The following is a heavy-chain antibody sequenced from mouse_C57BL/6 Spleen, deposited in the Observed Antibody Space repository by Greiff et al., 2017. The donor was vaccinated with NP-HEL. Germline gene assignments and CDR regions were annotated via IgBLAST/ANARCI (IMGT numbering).Heavy chain of an antibody. CDR3: ARSSYGSSYAMDY. D-gene: IGHD1-1*01. J-gene: IGHJ4*01. CDR1: GYTFTSYW. Sequence: QVQLQQPGAELVKPGEEGKRAGESSGYTFTSYWMQWVKQRPGQGLEWIGEIDPSDSYTNYNQKFKGKATLTVDTSSSTAYMQLSSLTSEDSAVYYCARSSYGSSYAMDYWGQGTSVTVSS. V-gene: IGHV1-50*01. CDR2: IDPSDSYT.